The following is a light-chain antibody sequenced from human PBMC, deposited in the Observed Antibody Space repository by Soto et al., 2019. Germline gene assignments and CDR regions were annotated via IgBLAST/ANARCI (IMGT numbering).Light chain of an antibody. CDR2: KVS. CDR1: QSLNDW. Sequence: DIQLTQSPSPLSASVGDRVTITCRASQSLNDWLAWFQQKPGKAPNLLIYKVSNLESGVPSRFSGSGSGTEFTLTISSLQPDDFATYYCQQYNGYSWAFGQGTKVEIK. V-gene: IGKV1-5*03. J-gene: IGKJ1*01. CDR3: QQYNGYSWA.